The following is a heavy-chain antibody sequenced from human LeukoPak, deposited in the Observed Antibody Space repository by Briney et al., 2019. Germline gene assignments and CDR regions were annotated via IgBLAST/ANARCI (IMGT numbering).Heavy chain of an antibody. CDR1: GGTFSSYA. Sequence: ASVKVSCKASGGTFSSYAISWVRQAPGQGLEWMGWINPNSGGTNYAQKFQGRVTMTRDTSISTAYMELSRLRSDDTAVYYCARDLVAAAFDPWGQGTLVTVSS. V-gene: IGHV1-2*02. J-gene: IGHJ5*02. CDR3: ARDLVAAAFDP. D-gene: IGHD6-13*01. CDR2: INPNSGGT.